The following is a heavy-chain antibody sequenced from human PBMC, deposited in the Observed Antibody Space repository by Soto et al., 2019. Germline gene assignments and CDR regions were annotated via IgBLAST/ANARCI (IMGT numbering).Heavy chain of an antibody. CDR1: GFTFSSYW. CDR2: IKQDGSEK. CDR3: ARERFGDYGDYVFDY. D-gene: IGHD4-17*01. V-gene: IGHV3-7*01. Sequence: EVQLVESGGGLVQPGGSLRRSCAASGFTFSSYWMSWVRQAPGTGLEWVANIKQDGSEKYYVDSVKGRFTISRDNAKNSLYLQMNSLRAEDTAVYYCARERFGDYGDYVFDYWGQGTLVTVSS. J-gene: IGHJ4*02.